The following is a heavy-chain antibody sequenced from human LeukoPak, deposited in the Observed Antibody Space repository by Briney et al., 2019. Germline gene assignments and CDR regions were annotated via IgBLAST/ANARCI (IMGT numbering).Heavy chain of an antibody. CDR2: ISGSSGTT. D-gene: IGHD2-2*01. CDR1: GFTFSSYD. CDR3: AKGMEWVVVPAALDV. J-gene: IGHJ6*02. V-gene: IGHV3-23*01. Sequence: GGSLSLSCAASGFTFSSYDMHWVRQAPGKGLKWVSAISGSSGTTFYADSVKGRFTISRDNSMDTLFLQMNSLRAEDTALYYCAKGMEWVVVPAALDVWGQGTTVTVSS.